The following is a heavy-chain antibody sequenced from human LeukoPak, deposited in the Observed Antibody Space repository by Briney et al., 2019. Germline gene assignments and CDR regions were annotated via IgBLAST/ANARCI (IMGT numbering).Heavy chain of an antibody. D-gene: IGHD5-18*01. CDR3: ARGPRHSFGYDPFSS. V-gene: IGHV4-34*01. Sequence: TSETLSLTCAVYGGSFSGYYWSWIRQPPGKGLEWIGEINHSGSTNYNPSLRSRVTISVDTSKNQFSLKLSSVTAADTAVYYCARGPRHSFGYDPFSSWGQGTLVTVSS. CDR1: GGSFSGYY. J-gene: IGHJ5*02. CDR2: INHSGST.